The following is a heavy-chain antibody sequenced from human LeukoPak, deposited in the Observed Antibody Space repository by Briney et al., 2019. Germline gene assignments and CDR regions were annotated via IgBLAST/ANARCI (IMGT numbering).Heavy chain of an antibody. Sequence: SETLSLTCAVSGGSISSSNWWSWVRQPPGKGLEWIGEIYHSGRTNYNPSLKSRVTISVDKSKNQFSLKLSSVTAADTAVYYCARDPGRITMVRGVIARWFDPWGQGTLVTVSS. CDR2: IYHSGRT. CDR1: GGSISSSNW. V-gene: IGHV4-4*02. D-gene: IGHD3-10*01. J-gene: IGHJ5*02. CDR3: ARDPGRITMVRGVIARWFDP.